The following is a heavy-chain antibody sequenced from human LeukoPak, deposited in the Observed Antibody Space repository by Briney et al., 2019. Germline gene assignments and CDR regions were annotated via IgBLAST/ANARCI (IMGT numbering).Heavy chain of an antibody. J-gene: IGHJ4*02. V-gene: IGHV4-59*05. CDR2: IYYSGST. CDR1: GGSISSYY. D-gene: IGHD3-22*01. Sequence: SETLSLTCTVSGGSISSYYWSWIRQPAGKGLEWIGSIYYSGSTYYNPSLKSRVTISVDTSKNQFSLKLSSVTAADTAVYYCARHPHYYDSSGYYSYFDYWGQGTLVTVSS. CDR3: ARHPHYYDSSGYYSYFDY.